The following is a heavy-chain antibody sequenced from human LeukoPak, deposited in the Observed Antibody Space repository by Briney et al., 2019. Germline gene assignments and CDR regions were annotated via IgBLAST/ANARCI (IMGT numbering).Heavy chain of an antibody. CDR1: GFTFSSYW. CDR3: AREIEGYYYYGMDV. Sequence: GGSLRLSCAASGFTFSSYWMHWVRQAPGKGLVWVSRINSDGSSTSYADSVKGRFTISRDNAKNTLYLQMNSLRAEDTAVYYCAREIEGYYYYGMDVWGQGTTVTVSS. J-gene: IGHJ6*02. CDR2: INSDGSST. V-gene: IGHV3-74*01.